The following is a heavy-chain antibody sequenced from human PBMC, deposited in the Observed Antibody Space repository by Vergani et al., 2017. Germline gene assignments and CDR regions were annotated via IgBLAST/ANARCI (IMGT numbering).Heavy chain of an antibody. CDR3: GRVADVYGLGSRLLDL. Sequence: QVQLQESGPGLVTPSQTLSLTCTVPGGPFSTGGQSWTRPRPSAGKGLEWIGCSYTSGATNYNPSLRSRAIMSVDASKKQFSLKLNSVTAADAAVYYCGRVADVYGLGSRLLDLWGQGILVTVSS. CDR2: SYTSGAT. CDR1: GGPFSTGGQS. J-gene: IGHJ5*02. V-gene: IGHV4-61*02. D-gene: IGHD3-10*01.